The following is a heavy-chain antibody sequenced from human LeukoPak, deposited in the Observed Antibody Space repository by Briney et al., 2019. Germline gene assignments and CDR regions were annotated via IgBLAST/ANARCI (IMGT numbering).Heavy chain of an antibody. CDR3: ARCGSGSYLPYDY. CDR1: GFTFSSYS. CDR2: ISSSSSYI. Sequence: GGSLRLSCAASGFTFSSYSMNCVRQAPGKGLEWVSSISSSSSYIYYADSVKGRFTISRDNAKNSLYLQMNSLRAEDTAVYYCARCGSGSYLPYDYWGQGTLVTVSS. V-gene: IGHV3-21*01. J-gene: IGHJ4*02. D-gene: IGHD3-10*01.